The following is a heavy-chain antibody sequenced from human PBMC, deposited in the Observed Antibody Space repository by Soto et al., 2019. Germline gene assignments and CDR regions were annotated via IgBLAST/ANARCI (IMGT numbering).Heavy chain of an antibody. V-gene: IGHV3-23*01. CDR3: AKDRSTVTIHYSDY. D-gene: IGHD4-17*01. J-gene: IGHJ4*02. CDR2: ISGSGGHS. CDR1: GFTFNDYA. Sequence: GGSLRLSCAASGFTFNDYAMAWVRQAPGQGLEWVSSISGSGGHSSYVDSVRGRFTISRDNVNNILSLDMNSLRAEDTAVYYCAKDRSTVTIHYSDYWGQGTLVTVSS.